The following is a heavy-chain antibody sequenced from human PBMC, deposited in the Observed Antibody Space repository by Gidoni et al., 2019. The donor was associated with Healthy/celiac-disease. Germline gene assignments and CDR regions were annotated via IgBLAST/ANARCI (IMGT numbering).Heavy chain of an antibody. CDR3: ARDLEPLYYYDSSGYSELDY. D-gene: IGHD3-22*01. J-gene: IGHJ4*02. V-gene: IGHV3-33*01. CDR1: GFTFSSYG. Sequence: QVQLVESGGGVVQPGRSLRLSCAASGFTFSSYGMHWVRQAPGKGLEWVAVIWYDGSNKYYADSVKGRFTISRDNSKNTLYLQMNSLRAEDTAVYYCARDLEPLYYYDSSGYSELDYWGQGTLVTVSS. CDR2: IWYDGSNK.